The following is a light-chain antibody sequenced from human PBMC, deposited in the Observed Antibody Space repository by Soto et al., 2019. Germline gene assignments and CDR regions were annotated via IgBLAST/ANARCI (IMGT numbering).Light chain of an antibody. CDR1: SSNIGAGFE. Sequence: QSVLTQPPSVSAAPGQRVTISCTGSSSNIGAGFEVHWYQQLPGTAPKLLIYTNINRPSGVPDRFSGSRSGTSASLAITGVQAEDEADYYCQSYDSSLSGYVIFGGGTKLTVL. V-gene: IGLV1-40*01. J-gene: IGLJ2*01. CDR2: TNI. CDR3: QSYDSSLSGYVI.